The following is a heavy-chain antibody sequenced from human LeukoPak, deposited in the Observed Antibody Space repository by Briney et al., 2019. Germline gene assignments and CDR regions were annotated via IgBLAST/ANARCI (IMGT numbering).Heavy chain of an antibody. CDR3: AKDRYITGTTFCEY. D-gene: IGHD1-20*01. Sequence: GGSLRLSCVASGFIFSNYGMHWVRQAPGKGLEWVAFIRCDGSIKYYADSVKGRFTISRDNSKNTLYLQMNSLRAEDTALYYCAKDRYITGTTFCEYWGQGTLVTVSS. CDR1: GFIFSNYG. V-gene: IGHV3-30*02. J-gene: IGHJ4*02. CDR2: IRCDGSIK.